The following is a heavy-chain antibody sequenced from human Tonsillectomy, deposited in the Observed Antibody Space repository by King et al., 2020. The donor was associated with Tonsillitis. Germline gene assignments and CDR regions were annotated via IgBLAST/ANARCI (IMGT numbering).Heavy chain of an antibody. J-gene: IGHJ4*02. Sequence: VQLVESGGGLVQPGGSLRLSCAASGFTFKNYAMTWVRQAPGEGLDWVSHISSGGTTYYADSVKGRFTISSDNSKNTLYLQMNNLRADDTAVYYCAKMADASGGYSIDYWGQGTLVTVSS. V-gene: IGHV3-23*04. CDR1: GFTFKNYA. CDR3: AKMADASGGYSIDY. CDR2: ISSGGTT. D-gene: IGHD3-10*01.